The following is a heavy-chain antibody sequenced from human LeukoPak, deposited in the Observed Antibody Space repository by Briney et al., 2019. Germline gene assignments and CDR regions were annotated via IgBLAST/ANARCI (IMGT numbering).Heavy chain of an antibody. V-gene: IGHV5-51*01. J-gene: IGHJ4*02. CDR1: GYSFSSHG. CDR3: ARRYCSGGTCYYFDY. Sequence: GESLKISCEASGYSFSSHGLVWVRPMPGKGLEWMGIINPADSVTIYSPSFQGQVTVSADKSITTAYLQWSSLKASDNAMYYCARRYCSGGTCYYFDYWGQGALVTVSS. D-gene: IGHD2-15*01. CDR2: INPADSVT.